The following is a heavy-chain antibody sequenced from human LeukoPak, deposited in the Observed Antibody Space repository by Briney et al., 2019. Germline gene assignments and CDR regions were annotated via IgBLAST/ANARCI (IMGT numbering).Heavy chain of an antibody. V-gene: IGHV3-74*01. CDR1: RFTVGSNT. D-gene: IGHD3-10*01. CDR2: INSDGSST. Sequence: GGSLRLSCAASRFTVGSNTMSWVRQAPGKGLVWVSRINSDGSSTSYADSVKGRFTISRDNAKNTLYLQMNSLRAEDTAVYYCARDHGLYYYGSGSFWFDPWGQGTLVTVSS. J-gene: IGHJ5*02. CDR3: ARDHGLYYYGSGSFWFDP.